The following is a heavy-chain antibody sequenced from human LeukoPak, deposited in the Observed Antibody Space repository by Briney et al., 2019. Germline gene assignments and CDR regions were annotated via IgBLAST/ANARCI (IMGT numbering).Heavy chain of an antibody. Sequence: SETLSLTCTVSGGSISNYYWSWIRQPPGKGLEWIGYIYYSGSANYNPSLKSRVTISVDTSKNQFSLKLTSVTAADTAVYYCARGYSYGILHYWYFDLWGRGTLVTVSS. J-gene: IGHJ2*01. V-gene: IGHV4-59*01. CDR1: GGSISNYY. CDR2: IYYSGSA. D-gene: IGHD5-18*01. CDR3: ARGYSYGILHYWYFDL.